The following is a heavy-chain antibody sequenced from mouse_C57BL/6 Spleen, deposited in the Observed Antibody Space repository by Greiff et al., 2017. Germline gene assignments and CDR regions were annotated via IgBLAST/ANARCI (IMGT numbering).Heavy chain of an antibody. Sequence: EVQGVESGGGLVKPGGSLKLSCAASGFTFSSYTMSWVRQTPEKRLEWVATISGGGGNTYYPDSVKGRFTISRDNAKNTLYLQISSLRSEDTALYYCARGDYYYGSSYYWYFDVWGTGTTVTVAS. CDR2: ISGGGGNT. D-gene: IGHD1-1*01. V-gene: IGHV5-9*01. J-gene: IGHJ1*03. CDR1: GFTFSSYT. CDR3: ARGDYYYGSSYYWYFDV.